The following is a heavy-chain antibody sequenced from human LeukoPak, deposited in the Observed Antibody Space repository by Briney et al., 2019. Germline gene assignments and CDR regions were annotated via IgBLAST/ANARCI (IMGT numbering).Heavy chain of an antibody. Sequence: ASVKVSCKASGYTFTGYYMHWVRQAPGKGLEWMGGFDPEDGETIYAQKFQGRVTMTEDTSTDTAYMELSSLRSEDTAVYYCATDPTPYEWELHPWGQGTLVTVSS. CDR2: FDPEDGET. D-gene: IGHD1-26*01. CDR3: ATDPTPYEWELHP. CDR1: GYTFTGYY. J-gene: IGHJ5*02. V-gene: IGHV1-24*01.